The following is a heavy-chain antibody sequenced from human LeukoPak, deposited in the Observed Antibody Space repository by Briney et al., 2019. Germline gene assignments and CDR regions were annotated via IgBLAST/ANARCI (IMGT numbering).Heavy chain of an antibody. Sequence: PGGSLRLSCAASGFTFSSYAMSWVRQAPGKGLEWVSAISGSGGSTYYADSVKGRFTISRDNSKNTLYLQMNSLRAEDTAVYYCAKTSYDSSGYYHFDYWGQGTLVTVSS. CDR2: ISGSGGST. CDR3: AKTSYDSSGYYHFDY. V-gene: IGHV3-23*01. D-gene: IGHD3-22*01. CDR1: GFTFSSYA. J-gene: IGHJ4*02.